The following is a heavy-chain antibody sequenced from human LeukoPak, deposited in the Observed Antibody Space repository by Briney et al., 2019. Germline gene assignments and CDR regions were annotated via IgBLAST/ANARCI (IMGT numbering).Heavy chain of an antibody. CDR1: GGSISNYH. CDR3: ARRDISSGWSFDY. Sequence: SETLSLTCTVSGGSISNYHWSWIRQPAGKGLEWIGQIHTSGSTNYNPPLKSRVTMSIDTPKNQLSLTIRSVTAADTAVYYCARRDISSGWSFDYWGQGTLVTVSP. J-gene: IGHJ4*02. CDR2: IHTSGST. D-gene: IGHD6-19*01. V-gene: IGHV4-4*07.